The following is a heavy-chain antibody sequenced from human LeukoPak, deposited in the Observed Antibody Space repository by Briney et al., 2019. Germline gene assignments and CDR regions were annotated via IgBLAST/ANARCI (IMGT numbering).Heavy chain of an antibody. CDR2: IYTSGST. D-gene: IGHD4-23*01. Sequence: PSETLSLTCTVSGGSISSYYWSWIRQPAGKGLEWIGRIYTSGSTNYNPSLKSRVTMSVDTSKNQFSLKLSSVTAADTAVYYWARDPSAVVTEYYFDYWGQGTLVTVPS. V-gene: IGHV4-4*07. J-gene: IGHJ4*02. CDR3: ARDPSAVVTEYYFDY. CDR1: GGSISSYY.